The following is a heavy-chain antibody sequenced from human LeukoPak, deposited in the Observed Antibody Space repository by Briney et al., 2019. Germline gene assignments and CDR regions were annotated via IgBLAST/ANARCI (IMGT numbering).Heavy chain of an antibody. CDR2: IYHSGGT. CDR3: ARTVTTTHFDY. Sequence: SQTLSLTCAVSGGSISSSGYSWSWIRQPPGKGLEWIGYIYHSGGTYYNPSLKSRVTISVDGSSNQFSLKLTSVTAADTAVYYCARTVTTTHFDYWGQGTLVTVSS. D-gene: IGHD4-11*01. V-gene: IGHV4-30-2*01. CDR1: GGSISSSGYS. J-gene: IGHJ4*02.